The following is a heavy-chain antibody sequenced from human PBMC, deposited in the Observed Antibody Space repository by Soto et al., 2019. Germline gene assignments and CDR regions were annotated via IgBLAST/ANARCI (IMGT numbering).Heavy chain of an antibody. Sequence: QVQLVESGGGVVQPGRSLRLSCAASGFTFSSYAMHWVRQAPGKGLEWVAVISYDGSNKYYADSVKGRFTISRDNSKNTLYLQMNSLRAEDTAVYYCARIAASPSWGQGTLVTVSS. CDR3: ARIAASPS. J-gene: IGHJ5*02. CDR1: GFTFSSYA. V-gene: IGHV3-30-3*01. CDR2: ISYDGSNK. D-gene: IGHD6-6*01.